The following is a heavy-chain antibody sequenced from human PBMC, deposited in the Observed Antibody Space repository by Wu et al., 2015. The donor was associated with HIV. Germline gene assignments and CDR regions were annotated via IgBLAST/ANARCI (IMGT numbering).Heavy chain of an antibody. J-gene: IGHJ3*02. Sequence: QVHLVQSGADVKKPGASVKVSCKASGYNFITYYIHWVRQAPGQGLEWMGCINPNSGGTNYAQRFQDKVSMTRDTSISTAYMELRRLISDDTAVYYCARDLDCGSCLGGAFDIWGQGTMVTVSS. CDR2: INPNSGGT. V-gene: IGHV1-2*02. CDR3: ARDLDCGSCLGGAFDI. D-gene: IGHD1-26*01. CDR1: GYNFITYY.